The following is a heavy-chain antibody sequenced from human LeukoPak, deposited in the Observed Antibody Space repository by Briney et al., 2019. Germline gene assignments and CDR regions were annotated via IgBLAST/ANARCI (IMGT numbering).Heavy chain of an antibody. CDR1: GYTFGNYW. CDR3: ARAPRDGYSLFDF. V-gene: IGHV5-51*01. Sequence: GESLKISCQGSGYTFGNYWIGWVRQTPGKGLEWVTVMYPAYSDVRYSPAFQGHVTISADESASIAYLQWNSLRASDTGIYYCARAPRDGYSLFDFWGLGTLVTVSS. J-gene: IGHJ4*02. D-gene: IGHD5-24*01. CDR2: MYPAYSDV.